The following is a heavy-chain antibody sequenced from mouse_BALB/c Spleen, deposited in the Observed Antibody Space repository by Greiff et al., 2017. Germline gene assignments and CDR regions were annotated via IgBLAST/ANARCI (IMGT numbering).Heavy chain of an antibody. J-gene: IGHJ2*01. V-gene: IGHV5-17*02. CDR3: ARDYYGSSYYFDY. CDR1: GFTFSSYG. Sequence: DVMLVESGGDLVKPGGSLKLSCAASGFTFSSYGMSWVRQTPDKRLEWVATISSGSSTIYYADTVKGRFTISRDNPKNTLFLQMTSLRSEDTAMYYCARDYYGSSYYFDYWGQGTTLTVSS. CDR2: ISSGSSTI. D-gene: IGHD1-1*01.